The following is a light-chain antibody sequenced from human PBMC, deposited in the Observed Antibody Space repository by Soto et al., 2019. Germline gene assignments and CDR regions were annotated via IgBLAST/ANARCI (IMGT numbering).Light chain of an antibody. CDR3: RAWDDTLRGWV. CDR2: GHF. V-gene: IGLV1-44*01. Sequence: QSVLTQPPSVSGTPGRRGSISCSGGTPPCARNSVNWYQRLPGLAPKLIIYGHFPRPSGVPDRFSGSKSDTSASLAISRLQSEDEAEYYCRAWDDTLRGWVFGGGTKVTVL. J-gene: IGLJ3*02. CDR1: TPPCARNS.